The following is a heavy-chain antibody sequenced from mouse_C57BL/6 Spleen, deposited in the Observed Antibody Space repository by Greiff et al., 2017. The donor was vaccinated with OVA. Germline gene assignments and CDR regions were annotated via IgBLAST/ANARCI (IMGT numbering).Heavy chain of an antibody. CDR1: GFTFSDFY. Sequence: EVNVVESGGGLVQSGRSLRLSCATSGFTFSDFYMEWVRQAPGKGLEWIAASRNKANDYTTEYSASVKGRFIVSRDTSQSILYLQMNALRAEDTAIYYGAGGTYGSSYPHWYFDVWGTGTTVTVSS. CDR2: SRNKANDYTT. V-gene: IGHV7-1*01. J-gene: IGHJ1*03. CDR3: AGGTYGSSYPHWYFDV. D-gene: IGHD1-1*01.